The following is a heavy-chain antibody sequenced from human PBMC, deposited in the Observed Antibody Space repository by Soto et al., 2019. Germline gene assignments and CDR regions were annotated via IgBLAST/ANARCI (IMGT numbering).Heavy chain of an antibody. CDR2: IYPGDSDT. CDR1: GYSFTSYW. J-gene: IGHJ6*02. V-gene: IGHV5-51*01. CDR3: ARHLDDFWSGSPVADGMDV. Sequence: PGESLKISCKGSGYSFTSYWVGWVRQMPGKGLGWMGIIYPGDSDTRYSPSFQGQVTISADKSISTAYLQWSSLKASDTAMYYCARHLDDFWSGSPVADGMDVWGQGTTVTVSS. D-gene: IGHD3-3*01.